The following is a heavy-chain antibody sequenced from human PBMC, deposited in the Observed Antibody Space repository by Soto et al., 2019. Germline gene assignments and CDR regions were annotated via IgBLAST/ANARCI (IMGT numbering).Heavy chain of an antibody. CDR2: MNPNSGNT. V-gene: IGHV1-8*01. D-gene: IGHD3-16*02. CDR1: GYTFTSYD. J-gene: IGHJ4*02. CDR3: ARGKEITFGGVIVRSGDY. Sequence: QVQLVQSGAEVKKPGASVKVSCKASGYTFTSYDINWVRQATGQGLEWMGWMNPNSGNTGYAQKFQGRVTMTRNTSISTAYMELSSLRSEDTAVYYCARGKEITFGGVIVRSGDYWGQGPLVTVSS.